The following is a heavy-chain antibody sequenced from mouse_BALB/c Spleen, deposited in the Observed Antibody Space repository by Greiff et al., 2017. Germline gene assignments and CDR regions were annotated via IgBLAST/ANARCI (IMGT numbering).Heavy chain of an antibody. CDR2: ISSGGST. Sequence: EVQLQQSGGGLVKPGGSLKLSCAASGFTFRSYAMSWVRQTPEKRLEWVASISSGGSTYYPDSVKGRFTISRDNDRNILYLQMSSLRSEDTAMYYCAREVYQIYDGYSLFDYWGQGTTLTVSS. V-gene: IGHV5-6-5*01. CDR1: GFTFRSYA. J-gene: IGHJ2*01. CDR3: AREVYQIYDGYSLFDY. D-gene: IGHD2-3*01.